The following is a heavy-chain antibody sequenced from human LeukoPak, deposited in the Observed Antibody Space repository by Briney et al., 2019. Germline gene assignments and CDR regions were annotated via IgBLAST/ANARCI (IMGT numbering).Heavy chain of an antibody. CDR3: ARVRDAHFDY. Sequence: SETLSLTCSVSGASISAYHWSWIRQPAGKGLEWIGRIYSSGRTNYIPSLKSRLTMSVDTSKNQFSLKLNSVTAADTAVYYCARVRDAHFDYWGQGTLVTVSS. J-gene: IGHJ4*02. CDR1: GASISAYH. CDR2: IYSSGRT. V-gene: IGHV4-4*07.